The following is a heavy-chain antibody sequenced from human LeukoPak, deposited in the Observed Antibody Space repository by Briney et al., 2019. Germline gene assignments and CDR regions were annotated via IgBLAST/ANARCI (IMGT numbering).Heavy chain of an antibody. CDR3: ARGIAEIDY. J-gene: IGHJ4*02. D-gene: IGHD1-14*01. CDR2: ISSSSSII. V-gene: IGHV3-48*01. Sequence: GGSLRLSCAASGFTFSSYEMNWVRQAPGKGLEGVSYISSSSSIIYYADSVKGRFTISRDNAKNSLYLQMNSLRAEDTAVYYCARGIAEIDYWGQGTLVTVSS. CDR1: GFTFSSYE.